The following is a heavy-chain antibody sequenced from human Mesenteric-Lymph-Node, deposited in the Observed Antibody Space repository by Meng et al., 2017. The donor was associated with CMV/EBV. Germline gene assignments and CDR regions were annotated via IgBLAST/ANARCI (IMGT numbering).Heavy chain of an antibody. CDR1: GFTLSTYA. J-gene: IGHJ5*01. Sequence: GESLKISCAASGFTLSTYAIHWVRQAPGKGLQWVAATSYGGSNEYYADSVKGRFIISRDNSKSTVFLQMNSLKAEDTAVYYCARDFRYCSSINCPGRFDSWGQGTLVTVSS. D-gene: IGHD2-2*01. V-gene: IGHV3-30*04. CDR2: TSYGGSNE. CDR3: ARDFRYCSSINCPGRFDS.